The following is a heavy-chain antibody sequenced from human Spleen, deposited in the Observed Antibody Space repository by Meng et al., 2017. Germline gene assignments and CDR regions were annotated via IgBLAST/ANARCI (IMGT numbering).Heavy chain of an antibody. V-gene: IGHV4-61*02. D-gene: IGHD1-14*01. Sequence: SETLSLTCTVSGGSISSGNYYWIWIRQPAGKGLEWIGRIYTSGSTNYNPSLKSRVTISVDTSKNQFSLKLSSVTAADTAVYYCARDRTPHDAFDIWGQGTMVTVSS. CDR3: ARDRTPHDAFDI. CDR2: IYTSGST. CDR1: GGSISSGNYY. J-gene: IGHJ3*02.